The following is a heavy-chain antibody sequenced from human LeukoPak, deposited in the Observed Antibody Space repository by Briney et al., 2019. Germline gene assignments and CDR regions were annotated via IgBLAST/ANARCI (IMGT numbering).Heavy chain of an antibody. Sequence: SVKVSCKASGGTFSSYAISWVRQAPGQGLEWMGGIIPIFGTANYAQKFQGRVTITADKSTSTAYMELSSLRSEDTAVYYCARWYSEGGYNWFDPWGQGTLVTVSS. V-gene: IGHV1-69*06. J-gene: IGHJ5*02. CDR2: IIPIFGTA. CDR3: ARWYSEGGYNWFDP. CDR1: GGTFSSYA. D-gene: IGHD1-1*01.